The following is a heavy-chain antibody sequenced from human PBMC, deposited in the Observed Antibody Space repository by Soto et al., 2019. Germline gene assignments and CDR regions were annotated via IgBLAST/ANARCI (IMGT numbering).Heavy chain of an antibody. J-gene: IGHJ3*02. CDR2: ISGSGGST. CDR1: GFTFSSYA. D-gene: IGHD6-19*01. Sequence: EVQLLESGGGLVQPGGSLRLSCAASGFTFSSYAMSWVRQAPGKGLEWVSAISGSGGSTYYADSVKGRFTISRDNSKNTLYLQMNSLRAEDTAVYYCAKVPSSGWYVDPGISGADIWVQGTMVTVSS. CDR3: AKVPSSGWYVDPGISGADI. V-gene: IGHV3-23*01.